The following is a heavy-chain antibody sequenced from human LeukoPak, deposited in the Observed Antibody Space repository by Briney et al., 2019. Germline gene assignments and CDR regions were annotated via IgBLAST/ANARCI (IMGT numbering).Heavy chain of an antibody. J-gene: IGHJ6*02. Sequence: PSQTLSLTCTVSGGSISSGGYYWSWIRQHPGKDLEWIGYIYYSGSTYYNPSLKSRVTMSVDTSKNQFSLKLSSVTAADTAVYYCARQTLPGTELYYYGMDVWGQGTTVTVSS. D-gene: IGHD1-1*01. CDR3: ARQTLPGTELYYYGMDV. CDR1: GGSISSGGYY. CDR2: IYYSGST. V-gene: IGHV4-31*03.